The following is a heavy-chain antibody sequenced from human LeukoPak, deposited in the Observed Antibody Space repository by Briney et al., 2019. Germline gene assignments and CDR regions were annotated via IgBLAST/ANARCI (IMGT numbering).Heavy chain of an antibody. Sequence: SETLSLTCAVSGYSISSGYYWGWIRQPPGKGLEWIGSIYHSGSTYYNPSLKSRVTISVDMSKNQFSLKLSSVTAADTAVYYCARDHTTSIAVAGTSWIDYWGQGTLVTVSS. D-gene: IGHD6-19*01. J-gene: IGHJ4*02. CDR2: IYHSGST. CDR3: ARDHTTSIAVAGTSWIDY. V-gene: IGHV4-38-2*02. CDR1: GYSISSGYY.